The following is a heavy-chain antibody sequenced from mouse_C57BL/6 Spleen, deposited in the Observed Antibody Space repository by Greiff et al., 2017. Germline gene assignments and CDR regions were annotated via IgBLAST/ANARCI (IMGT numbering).Heavy chain of an antibody. J-gene: IGHJ2*01. CDR2: ISDGGSYT. V-gene: IGHV5-4*01. CDR1: GFTFSSYA. D-gene: IGHD1-1*01. CDR3: ARGRSYYFDV. Sequence: EVQGVESGGGLVKPGGSLKLSCAASGFTFSSYAMSWVRQTPEKRLEWVATISDGGSYTYYPDNVKGRFTISRDNAKNNLYLQMGHLKSEDTAMYYCARGRSYYFDVWGQGTTLTGSS.